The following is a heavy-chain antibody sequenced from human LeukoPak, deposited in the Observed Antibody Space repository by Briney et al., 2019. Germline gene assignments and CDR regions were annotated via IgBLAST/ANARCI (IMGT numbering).Heavy chain of an antibody. CDR1: GFTFSSYG. CDR3: ARVRKRQSPYYYYFMDV. Sequence: GGSLRLSCAASGFTFSSYGMSWVRQAPGKGLEWVSAISGSGGSTYYADSVKGRFTISRDNAKNSLYLKMNSLRAEDTAVYYCARVRKRQSPYYYYFMDVWGKGTTVTISS. V-gene: IGHV3-23*01. CDR2: ISGSGGST. J-gene: IGHJ6*03.